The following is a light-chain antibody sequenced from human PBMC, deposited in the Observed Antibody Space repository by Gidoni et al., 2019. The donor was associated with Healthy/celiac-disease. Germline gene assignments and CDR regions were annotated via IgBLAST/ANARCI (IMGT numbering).Light chain of an antibody. Sequence: EIVLTPSPPTLLSSPGERTTTPCRTSQSVVSNLAWYHQQHREAPTLLIYDASTTTTGIPPRFSGSGSATDFSLTISSLEPDDFAVYYCQQRSNWSLGTFGPGTKVDIK. V-gene: IGKV3-11*01. CDR1: QSVVSN. CDR3: QQRSNWSLGT. CDR2: DAS. J-gene: IGKJ3*01.